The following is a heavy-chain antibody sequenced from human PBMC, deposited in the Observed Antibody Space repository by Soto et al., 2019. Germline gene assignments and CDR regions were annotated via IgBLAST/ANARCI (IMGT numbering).Heavy chain of an antibody. V-gene: IGHV3-15*01. D-gene: IGHD1-26*01. CDR3: TTDLPWSYGALGY. Sequence: GGSLRLSCAASGFTFDNAWMTWVRQAPGKGLEWVGRIKSKTDGGTTDYASPVKGRFTISRDDSKNTLYLQMNSLKTEDTAMYYCTTDLPWSYGALGYWGQGTLVTVS. CDR2: IKSKTDGGTT. CDR1: GFTFDNAW. J-gene: IGHJ4*02.